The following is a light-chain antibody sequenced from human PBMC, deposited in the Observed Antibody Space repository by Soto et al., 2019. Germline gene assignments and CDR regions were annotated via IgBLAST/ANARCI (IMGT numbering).Light chain of an antibody. V-gene: IGKV3-15*01. Sequence: EIVMTQSPATLSVSPGERATLSCRASQSVSSNLAWYQQKPGQAPRLLIYGASTMATGIPARFSGSGSGTEFTLTISSLQPEDFAVYYCQQYNNWPPIFTVRPGNKVDIK. CDR1: QSVSSN. CDR2: GAS. CDR3: QQYNNWPPIFT. J-gene: IGKJ3*01.